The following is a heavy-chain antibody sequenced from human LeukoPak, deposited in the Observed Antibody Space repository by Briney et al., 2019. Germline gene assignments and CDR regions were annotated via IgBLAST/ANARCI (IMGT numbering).Heavy chain of an antibody. Sequence: PGGSLRLSCAASGFTFDDYAMHWVRQAPGKGLEWVSGISWNSGSIGYADSVKGRFTISRDNAKNSLYLQMNSLRAEDTALYYCAAYGDYTADYWGQGTLVTVSS. CDR1: GFTFDDYA. CDR3: AAYGDYTADY. V-gene: IGHV3-9*01. CDR2: ISWNSGSI. D-gene: IGHD4-17*01. J-gene: IGHJ4*02.